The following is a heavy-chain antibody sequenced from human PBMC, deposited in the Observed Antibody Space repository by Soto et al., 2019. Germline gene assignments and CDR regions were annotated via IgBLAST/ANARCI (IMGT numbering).Heavy chain of an antibody. Sequence: PGGSLRLSCAASGFTFSSYGMHWVRQAPGKGLEWVAVISYDGSNKYYADSVKGRFTISRYNSKNTLYLQMNSLRAEDTAVYYFAKDLGLEHWLVRYYYYGMDVWGQGTMVTVSS. CDR2: ISYDGSNK. V-gene: IGHV3-30*18. CDR3: AKDLGLEHWLVRYYYYGMDV. CDR1: GFTFSSYG. J-gene: IGHJ6*02. D-gene: IGHD6-19*01.